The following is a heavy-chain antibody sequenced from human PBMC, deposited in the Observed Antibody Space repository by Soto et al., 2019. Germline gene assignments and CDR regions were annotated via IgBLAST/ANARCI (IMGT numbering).Heavy chain of an antibody. CDR1: GGSISSGYYY. D-gene: IGHD6-13*01. V-gene: IGHV4-30-4*01. CDR3: ARAQRGIAAAGLYY. Sequence: PSETLSLTCPVSGGSISSGYYYWSWIRQPPGKGLEWIGYIYYSGSTYYNPSLKSRVTISVDTSKNQFSLKLSSVTAADTAVYYCARAQRGIAAAGLYYWGQGTLVTVSS. CDR2: IYYSGST. J-gene: IGHJ4*02.